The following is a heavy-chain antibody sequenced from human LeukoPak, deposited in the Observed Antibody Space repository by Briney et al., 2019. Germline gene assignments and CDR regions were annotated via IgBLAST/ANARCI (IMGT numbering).Heavy chain of an antibody. CDR1: GGSISTSAYY. CDR3: ARMAGNSGSYYYGFDY. D-gene: IGHD3-10*01. V-gene: IGHV4-31*03. CDR2: IHYSGSP. J-gene: IGHJ4*02. Sequence: TLSLTCTVSGGSISTSAYYWSWIRQHPGKGLEWIGYIHYSGSPYYNPSLKSRVSISVDTSKNQFSLKLSSVTAADTAVYFCARMAGNSGSYYYGFDYWGQGTLVTVSS.